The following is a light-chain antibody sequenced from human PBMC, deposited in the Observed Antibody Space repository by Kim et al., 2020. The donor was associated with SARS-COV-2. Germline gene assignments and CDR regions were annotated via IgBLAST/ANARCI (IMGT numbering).Light chain of an antibody. Sequence: DIQMTQSPSSLSASVGDRVTITCQASQDISNYLNWYQQKPGKAPTFLIYDASNLETGVPSRFSGSGSGTDFTFTISSLQPEDIATYYCQQYDNLPLTFGQGTKVE. CDR3: QQYDNLPLT. J-gene: IGKJ1*01. V-gene: IGKV1-33*01. CDR2: DAS. CDR1: QDISNY.